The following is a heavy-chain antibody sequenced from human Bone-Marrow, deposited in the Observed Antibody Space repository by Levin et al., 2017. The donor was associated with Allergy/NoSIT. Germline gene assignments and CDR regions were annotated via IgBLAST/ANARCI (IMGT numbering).Heavy chain of an antibody. CDR3: ARDDWEDLIAVADKLDY. D-gene: IGHD6-19*01. V-gene: IGHV3-21*01. CDR1: GFTFSSYS. CDR2: ISSSSSYI. J-gene: IGHJ4*02. Sequence: GGSLRLSCAASGFTFSSYSMNWVRQAPGKGLEWVSSISSSSSYIYYADSVKGRFTISRDNAKNSLYLQMNSLRAEDTAVYYCARDDWEDLIAVADKLDYWGQGTLVTVSS.